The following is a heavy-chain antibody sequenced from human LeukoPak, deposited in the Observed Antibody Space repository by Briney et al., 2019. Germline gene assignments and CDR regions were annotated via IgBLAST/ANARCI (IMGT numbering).Heavy chain of an antibody. CDR2: ITGSGAYT. D-gene: IGHD3-22*01. CDR1: GFTFNNYA. J-gene: IGHJ3*02. Sequence: GGSLRLSCTASGFTFNNYAMTWVRQAPGKGLEWVSAITGSGAYTNYADSVKGRFTISRDNSKNTLYLQMNSLRVEDTAVYYCAKSWNYYDSSGDDALDIWGQGTMVTVSS. V-gene: IGHV3-23*01. CDR3: AKSWNYYDSSGDDALDI.